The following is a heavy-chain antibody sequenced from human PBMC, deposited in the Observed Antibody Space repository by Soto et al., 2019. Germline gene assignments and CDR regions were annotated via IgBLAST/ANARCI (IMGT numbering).Heavy chain of an antibody. D-gene: IGHD3-22*01. V-gene: IGHV3-33*01. CDR3: ARDIQDDGSGYYAGFDY. CDR1: GFTFSSYG. CDR2: IYYDGSNK. J-gene: IGHJ4*02. Sequence: QVQLVESGGGVVQPGRSLRLSCAASGFTFSSYGMHWVRQAPGKGLEWVAVIYYDGSNKYYADSVKGRFTISRDNSKNTLYLQMNSLRPEDTAVYYCARDIQDDGSGYYAGFDYWGQGTLVTVSS.